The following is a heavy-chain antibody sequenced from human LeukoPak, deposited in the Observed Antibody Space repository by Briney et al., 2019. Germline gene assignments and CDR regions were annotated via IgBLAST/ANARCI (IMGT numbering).Heavy chain of an antibody. Sequence: SVTVSCTASGGTFSSYAISWVRQAPGQGLEWMGGIIPIFGTANYAQKFQGRVTITADESTSTAYMELSSLRSEDTAVYYCASSNTANDFWSGPTIDYWGQGTLVTVSS. V-gene: IGHV1-69*13. CDR3: ASSNTANDFWSGPTIDY. D-gene: IGHD3-3*01. J-gene: IGHJ4*02. CDR1: GGTFSSYA. CDR2: IIPIFGTA.